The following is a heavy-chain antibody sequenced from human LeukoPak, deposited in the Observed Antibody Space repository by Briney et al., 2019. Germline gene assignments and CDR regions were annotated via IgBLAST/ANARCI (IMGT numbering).Heavy chain of an antibody. Sequence: SVKVSCKASGGTFSSYAISWVRQAPGQGLEWMGGIIPIFGTANYAQKFQGRVTITADESTSTAYMELSSLRSEDTAVYYCARDTDYGDYLAPNEYFQHWGQGTLVTVSS. V-gene: IGHV1-69*13. CDR2: IIPIFGTA. D-gene: IGHD4-17*01. J-gene: IGHJ1*01. CDR3: ARDTDYGDYLAPNEYFQH. CDR1: GGTFSSYA.